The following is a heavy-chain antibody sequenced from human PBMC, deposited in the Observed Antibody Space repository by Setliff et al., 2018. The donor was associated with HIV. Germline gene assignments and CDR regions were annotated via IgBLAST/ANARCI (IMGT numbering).Heavy chain of an antibody. CDR3: AKGAGFYGDYTFDH. CDR1: GPSINIHY. CDR2: IYSTGST. Sequence: SETLSLTCTVSGPSINIHYWSWIRQSPGKAFEWIGYIYSTGSTNYNPSLQSRVTISMVASRNQFSLQVTSVTAADTAVYYCAKGAGFYGDYTFDHWGQGRQVTVSS. D-gene: IGHD4-17*01. J-gene: IGHJ4*02. V-gene: IGHV4-59*11.